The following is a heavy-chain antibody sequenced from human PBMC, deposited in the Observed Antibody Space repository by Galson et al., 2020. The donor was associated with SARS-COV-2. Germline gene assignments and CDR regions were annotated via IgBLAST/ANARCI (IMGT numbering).Heavy chain of an antibody. Sequence: GESLKISCEASGFGFSYYWMSWVRQAPGRGLEWVANIKHDGSEKYYVDSVKGRFTISRDNPKNSLYLQMNNLRVEDMAVYHCARVDCSGGSCYPGNYWGQGTLVTVSS. CDR3: ARVDCSGGSCYPGNY. CDR1: GFGFSYYW. V-gene: IGHV3-7*03. D-gene: IGHD2-15*01. CDR2: IKHDGSEK. J-gene: IGHJ4*02.